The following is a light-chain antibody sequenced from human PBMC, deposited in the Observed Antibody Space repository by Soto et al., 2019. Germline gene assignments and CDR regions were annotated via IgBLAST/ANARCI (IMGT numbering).Light chain of an antibody. Sequence: EVVLTQSPSTLSLSPGERATLSCRASQSVSSGYLGWYQQKPGQAPRLLIYGASSRATGIPDRFSGSGSGTDFTLTISRLEPEDFAVYFCQQYTYSPWTFGQGTKVEIK. CDR2: GAS. CDR1: QSVSSGY. V-gene: IGKV3-20*01. CDR3: QQYTYSPWT. J-gene: IGKJ1*01.